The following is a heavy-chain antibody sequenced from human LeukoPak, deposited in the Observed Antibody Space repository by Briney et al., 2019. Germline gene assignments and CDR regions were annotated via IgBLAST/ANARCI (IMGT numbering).Heavy chain of an antibody. CDR2: LSYSGSDK. CDR3: AKGSKEVLFTMDHYMLV. Sequence: GGVLRLSCAASGFTFSSYSMNWVRQAPGKGLEWASSLSYSGSDKYNTVSVRGRFTISRDNAKNSLYLQMNSLRAEDTGVFYCAKGSKEVLFTMDHYMLVWGKRTTGTISS. CDR1: GFTFSSYS. D-gene: IGHD3-3*01. J-gene: IGHJ6*03. V-gene: IGHV3-21*01.